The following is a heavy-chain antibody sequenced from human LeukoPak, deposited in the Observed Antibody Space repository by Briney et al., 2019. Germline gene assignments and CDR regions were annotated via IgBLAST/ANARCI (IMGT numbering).Heavy chain of an antibody. Sequence: PGGSLRLSCAASGFTFSSYEMNWVRQAPGKGLEWVSYISSSGSTIYYADSVKGRFTISRDNAKNSLYLQMNSLRAEDTAVYYCAREGRDGSGLGDFWGQGTPVTVSS. CDR3: AREGRDGSGLGDF. CDR2: ISSSGSTI. D-gene: IGHD3-10*01. J-gene: IGHJ4*02. CDR1: GFTFSSYE. V-gene: IGHV3-48*03.